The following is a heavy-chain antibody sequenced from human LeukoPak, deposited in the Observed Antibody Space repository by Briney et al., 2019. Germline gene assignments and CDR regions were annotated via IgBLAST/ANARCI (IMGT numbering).Heavy chain of an antibody. CDR3: AKGYNWHDR. CDR1: GFTFTSYG. V-gene: IGHV3-23*01. J-gene: IGHJ5*02. Sequence: PGGSLSLSSAPSGFTFTSYGMTWVRRAPGKGLEGVSAINTSGGTTYYTDSVKGRFTGSRDNSKNTLYLQMNSLRAEDTAVYYCAKGYNWHDRWGQGTLVTVSS. CDR2: INTSGGTT.